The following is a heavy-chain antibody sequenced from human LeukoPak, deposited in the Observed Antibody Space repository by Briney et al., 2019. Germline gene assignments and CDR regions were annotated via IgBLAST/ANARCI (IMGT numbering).Heavy chain of an antibody. D-gene: IGHD3-10*01. V-gene: IGHV4-39*07. J-gene: IGHJ6*03. CDR3: ASLWFGEPGDPWYMDV. CDR1: GGSISSSSYY. Sequence: SETLSLTCTVSGGSISSSSYYWGWIRQPPGKGLEWIGSIYYSGSTYYNPSLKSRVTISVDTSKNQFSLKLSSVTAADTAVYYCASLWFGEPGDPWYMDVWGKGTTVTVSS. CDR2: IYYSGST.